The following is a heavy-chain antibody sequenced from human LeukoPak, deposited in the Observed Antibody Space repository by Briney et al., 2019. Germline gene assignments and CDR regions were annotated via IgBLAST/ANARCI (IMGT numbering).Heavy chain of an antibody. CDR3: AKDPEVYYDILTGYFDY. V-gene: IGHV3-23*01. Sequence: GGSLRLSCAASGFTFSSYGMSWVRQAPGKGLEWVSAISGSGGSTYYADSVKGRFIISRDNSKNTLYLQMNSLRAEDTAVYYCAKDPEVYYDILTGYFDYWGQGTLVTVSS. D-gene: IGHD3-9*01. CDR2: ISGSGGST. CDR1: GFTFSSYG. J-gene: IGHJ4*02.